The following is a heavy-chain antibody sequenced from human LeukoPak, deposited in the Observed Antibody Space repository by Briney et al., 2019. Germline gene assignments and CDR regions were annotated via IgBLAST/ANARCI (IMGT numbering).Heavy chain of an antibody. D-gene: IGHD1-26*01. J-gene: IGHJ3*02. V-gene: IGHV1-24*01. CDR2: FDPEDGET. CDR1: GYTFTSYY. CDR3: ATDRWSGWELQPAPAFDI. Sequence: GASVKVSCKASGYTFTSYYMHWVRQAPGQGLEWMGGFDPEDGETIYAQKFQGRVTMTEDTSTDTAYMELSSLRSEDTAVYYCATDRWSGWELQPAPAFDIWGQGTMVTVSS.